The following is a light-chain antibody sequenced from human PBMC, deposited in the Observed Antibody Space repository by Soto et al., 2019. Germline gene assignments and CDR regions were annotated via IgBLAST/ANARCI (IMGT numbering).Light chain of an antibody. CDR3: QQYNTWPPYT. CDR1: QSISSN. V-gene: IGKV3-15*01. CDR2: SAS. J-gene: IGKJ2*01. Sequence: EIVLTQSPVTLSLSPGQGAALSCRASQSISSNLAWHQQKPGQAPRLLIYSASTRATGVPARFSGGGSGTEFTLTISSLQSEDFAVYYCQQYNTWPPYTFGQGTKVDIK.